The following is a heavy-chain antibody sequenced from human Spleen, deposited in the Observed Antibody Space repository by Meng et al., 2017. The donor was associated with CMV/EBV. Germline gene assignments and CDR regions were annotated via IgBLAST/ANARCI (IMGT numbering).Heavy chain of an antibody. CDR2: IVAAGDT. CDR1: GFIFSNYD. CDR3: ARYRPQTGFDY. Sequence: GGSLRLSCAASGFIFSNYDMHWVRQATGKGLEWVSGIVAAGDTYYPDSVKGRFTISRENAKKSFYLQMNSLRAGDTAVYYCARYRPQTGFDYWGQGTLVTVSS. J-gene: IGHJ4*02. D-gene: IGHD3-10*01. V-gene: IGHV3-13*01.